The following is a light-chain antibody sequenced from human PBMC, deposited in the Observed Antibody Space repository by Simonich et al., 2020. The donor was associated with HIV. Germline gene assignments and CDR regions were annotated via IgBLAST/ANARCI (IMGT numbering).Light chain of an antibody. CDR3: QQYYAAPIT. CDR2: GAS. CDR1: QSVRSN. Sequence: EVVMTQSPATLSVSPGERATLSCRASQSVRSNLAWYQQKPGQAPRLLIYGASTRAIGIPARFSGSGSGTEFTLTISSLQAEDVAAYYCQQYYAAPITFGQGTRLEI. V-gene: IGKV3-15*01. J-gene: IGKJ5*01.